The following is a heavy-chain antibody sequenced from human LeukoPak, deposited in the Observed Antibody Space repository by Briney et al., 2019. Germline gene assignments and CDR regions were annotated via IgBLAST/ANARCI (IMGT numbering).Heavy chain of an antibody. J-gene: IGHJ4*02. V-gene: IGHV3-30-3*01. CDR1: GFTSSNYA. CDR2: ISSDGSNK. D-gene: IGHD3-22*01. CDR3: ASHYDTSGYHYFDF. Sequence: PGGSLRLSCAASGFTSSNYAMHWGRQAPGKGLEWVAVISSDGSNKYYADSVKGRFTISRDNSKNTLYLQMNSLRAEDTAVYSCASHYDTSGYHYFDFWGQGTLVTVSS.